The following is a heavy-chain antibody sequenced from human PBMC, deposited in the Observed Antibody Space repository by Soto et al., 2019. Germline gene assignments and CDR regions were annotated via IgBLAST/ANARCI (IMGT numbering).Heavy chain of an antibody. V-gene: IGHV1-69*06. J-gene: IGHJ4*02. Sequence: QVQLVQSGPEMKRPGSSVKVSCKTSGGTFTNFAFTWVRQAPGQGLEWVGGIIPLFGPSHYTQKLQGRVTITADKSTSTVYMELTSLTSADTAVYYCARDIGPGYSYAYGYWGQGTLVTVSS. CDR1: GGTFTNFA. CDR3: ARDIGPGYSYAYGY. CDR2: IIPLFGPS. D-gene: IGHD5-18*01.